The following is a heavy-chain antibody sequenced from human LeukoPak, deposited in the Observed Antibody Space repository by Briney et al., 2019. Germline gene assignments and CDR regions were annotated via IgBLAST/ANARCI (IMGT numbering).Heavy chain of an antibody. J-gene: IGHJ6*03. D-gene: IGHD2-15*01. Sequence: PGGSLRLSCAGSGFTFDEYAMHWVRQAPGKGLEWVSGISWNSGSIAYADSVKGRFTISRDNAKNVLFLQMGSLRAADTAFYYCAKGHCSSSNCFPNYYYYMDVWGKGTTVTVSS. V-gene: IGHV3-9*01. CDR2: ISWNSGSI. CDR1: GFTFDEYA. CDR3: AKGHCSSSNCFPNYYYYMDV.